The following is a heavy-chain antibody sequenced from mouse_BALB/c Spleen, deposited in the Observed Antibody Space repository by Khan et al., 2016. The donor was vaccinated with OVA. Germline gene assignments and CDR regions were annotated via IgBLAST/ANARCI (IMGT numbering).Heavy chain of an antibody. D-gene: IGHD1-2*01. J-gene: IGHJ2*01. V-gene: IGHV3-2*02. CDR2: ISYSGST. CDR1: GYSITSGYG. Sequence: EVQLVESGPGLVKPSQSLSLTCTVTGYSITSGYGWNWIRQFPGNKLEWMGYISYSGSTNYNPYLKSRISINRDTSKNQFFLQLNSVTTEDTATYYCARTARIKYWGQGTTLTVSS. CDR3: ARTARIKY.